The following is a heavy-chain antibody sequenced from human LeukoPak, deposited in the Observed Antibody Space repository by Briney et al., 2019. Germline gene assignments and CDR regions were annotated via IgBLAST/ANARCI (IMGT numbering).Heavy chain of an antibody. CDR2: ISSRSSYI. V-gene: IGHV3-21*01. D-gene: IGHD2-2*01. CDR1: GFTFSSYS. CDR3: ALLCQAPYEDAFDI. Sequence: GRSLRLSCAASGFTFSSYSMNWVRQAPGKGVEGVSSISSRSSYIYYADSVKGRFTISRDNAKNSLYLQMNSLRAENTAVYYCALLCQAPYEDAFDIWGQGTMVTVSS. J-gene: IGHJ3*02.